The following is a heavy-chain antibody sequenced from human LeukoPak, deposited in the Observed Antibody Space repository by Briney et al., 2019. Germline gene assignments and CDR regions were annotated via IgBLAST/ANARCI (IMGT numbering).Heavy chain of an antibody. CDR3: AKDPLPVPYSSGWYTEFDY. CDR1: GFTFSSYA. J-gene: IGHJ4*02. Sequence: GGSLRLSCAASGFTFSSYAMSWVRQAPGKGLEWVSAISGSGGSTYYADSVKGRFTISRDNSKNTLYLQMNSLRAEDTAVYYCAKDPLPVPYSSGWYTEFDYWGQGTLSPSPQ. CDR2: ISGSGGST. D-gene: IGHD6-19*01. V-gene: IGHV3-23*01.